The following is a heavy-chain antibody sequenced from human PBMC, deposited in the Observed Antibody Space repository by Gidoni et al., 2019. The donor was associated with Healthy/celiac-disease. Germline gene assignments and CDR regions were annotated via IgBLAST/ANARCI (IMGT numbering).Heavy chain of an antibody. CDR2: IVVGSGNT. Sequence: QMQLVQSGPEVKKPGTSVKVSCTASGFPFTSSAVQWVRQARGQRLEWIGWIVVGSGNTNYAQKFQERVTITRDMSTSTAYMELSSLRSEDTAVYYCAADPYYYDSSGYYFDYWGQGTLVTVSS. V-gene: IGHV1-58*01. CDR3: AADPYYYDSSGYYFDY. D-gene: IGHD3-22*01. CDR1: GFPFTSSA. J-gene: IGHJ4*02.